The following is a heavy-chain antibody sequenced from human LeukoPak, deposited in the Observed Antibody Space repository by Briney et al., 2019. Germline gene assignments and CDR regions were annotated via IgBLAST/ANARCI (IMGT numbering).Heavy chain of an antibody. CDR3: ASSPVVAATWY. V-gene: IGHV4-34*01. Sequence: SETLSLTCAVYGGSFSGYYWSWVRQPPGKGLEWIGEINHSGSTNYNPSLKSRVTISVDTSKNQFSLKLSSVTAADTAVYYCASSPVVAATWYWGQGTLVTVSS. D-gene: IGHD2-15*01. CDR1: GGSFSGYY. J-gene: IGHJ4*02. CDR2: INHSGST.